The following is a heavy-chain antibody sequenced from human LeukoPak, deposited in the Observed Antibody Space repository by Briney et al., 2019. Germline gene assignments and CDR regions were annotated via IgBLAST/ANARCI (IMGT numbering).Heavy chain of an antibody. V-gene: IGHV1-24*01. CDR3: ATGVFCATTTCPGYGNYYYFMDV. J-gene: IGHJ6*04. D-gene: IGHD2-2*01. CDR1: GFTLSELS. CDR2: FDPKDGEA. Sequence: ASVKVSCKFSGFTLSELSMHWVRQAPGKGLEWVGGFDPKDGEAVYAEKFRGRGILTDERPSNTAYMDLSSLGADDTAVYYCATGVFCATTTCPGYGNYYYFMDVWGEGTTVTVTS.